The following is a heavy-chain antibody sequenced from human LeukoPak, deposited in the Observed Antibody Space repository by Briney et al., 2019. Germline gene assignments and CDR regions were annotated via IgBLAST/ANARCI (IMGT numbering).Heavy chain of an antibody. D-gene: IGHD3/OR15-3a*01. V-gene: IGHV3-7*03. CDR2: IKRDGSEK. Sequence: GGSLRLSCAASEFTFSSYWMSWVRQAPGKGLEWVANIKRDGSEKFYVDSVKGRFTISRDNAKNSLYLQMNSLRAEDTALYYCARDHLLDWYYYYIDVWGKGTTVTVSS. J-gene: IGHJ6*03. CDR1: EFTFSSYW. CDR3: ARDHLLDWYYYYIDV.